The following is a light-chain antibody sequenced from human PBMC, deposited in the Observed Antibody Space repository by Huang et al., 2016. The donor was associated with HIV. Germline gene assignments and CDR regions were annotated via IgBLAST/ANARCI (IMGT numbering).Light chain of an antibody. CDR1: QSVSSNF. Sequence: EIVLTQSPGTLSLSPGERATLSCRASQSVSSNFLGWYQQKPGQAPRLLIYGASSRATGIPDRFSGIGSGTDFTLTISRLEPEDFAVYYCQQYGNSPYTFGQGTKLEIK. V-gene: IGKV3-20*01. J-gene: IGKJ2*01. CDR2: GAS. CDR3: QQYGNSPYT.